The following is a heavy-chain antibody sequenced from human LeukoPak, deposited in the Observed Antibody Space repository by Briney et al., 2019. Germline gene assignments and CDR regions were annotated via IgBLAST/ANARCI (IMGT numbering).Heavy chain of an antibody. CDR1: SGSIGTYY. Sequence: SETLSLTCTVSSGSIGTYYWSWIWQPPGKGLEWIGYIYYSGSTKYNPSLKSRVTISVDTSKNQFSLKLSSVTAADTAVYYCARVAAYSGHYYGGGYYFDYWGQGTLVTVSS. D-gene: IGHD1-26*01. J-gene: IGHJ4*02. CDR3: ARVAAYSGHYYGGGYYFDY. V-gene: IGHV4-59*01. CDR2: IYYSGST.